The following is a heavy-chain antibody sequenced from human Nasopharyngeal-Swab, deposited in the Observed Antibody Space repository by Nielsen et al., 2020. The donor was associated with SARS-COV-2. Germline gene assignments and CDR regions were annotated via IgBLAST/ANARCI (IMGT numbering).Heavy chain of an antibody. J-gene: IGHJ4*02. D-gene: IGHD3-9*01. CDR2: ISDDNTI. CDR1: GFTFNTYG. V-gene: IGHV3-48*02. CDR3: ARDLELLTNYYALDY. Sequence: GGSLRLSCAASGFTFNTYGMNWVRQAPGKGLEWISYISDDNTIFYADSVKGRFTISRDNAKNSLYLQMKSLRDEDTAVYYCARDLELLTNYYALDYWGQGTLVTVSS.